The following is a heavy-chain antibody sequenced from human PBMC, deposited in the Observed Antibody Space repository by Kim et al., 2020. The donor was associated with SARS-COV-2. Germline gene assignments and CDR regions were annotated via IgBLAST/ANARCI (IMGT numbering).Heavy chain of an antibody. V-gene: IGHV1-8*01. CDR1: GYTFTSYD. CDR2: MNPNSGNT. J-gene: IGHJ6*02. Sequence: ASVKVSCKASGYTFTSYDINWVRQATGQGLEWMGWMNPNSGNTGYAQKFQGRVTMTRNTSISTAYMELSSLRSEDTAVYYCARGPDRNIVATIFYYYYGMDVWGQGTTVTVSS. CDR3: ARGPDRNIVATIFYYYYGMDV. D-gene: IGHD5-12*01.